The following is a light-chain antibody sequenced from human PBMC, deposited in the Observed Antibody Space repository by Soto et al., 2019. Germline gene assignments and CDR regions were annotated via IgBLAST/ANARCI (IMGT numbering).Light chain of an antibody. Sequence: EIVLTQSPGTLSLSPGERATLSCRASQSVSSSYLAWYQKRPGRAPRLLIYGASSRDTGIPDRFSGSGSGTDFTLTISRLEPEDFAVYYCQQYGSSPALTFGGGTKVEIK. V-gene: IGKV3-20*01. J-gene: IGKJ4*01. CDR2: GAS. CDR3: QQYGSSPALT. CDR1: QSVSSSY.